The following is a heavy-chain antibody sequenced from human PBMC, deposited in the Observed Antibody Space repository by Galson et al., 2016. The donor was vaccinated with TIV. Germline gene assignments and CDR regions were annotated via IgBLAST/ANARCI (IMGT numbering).Heavy chain of an antibody. CDR3: ARGIEVVPGASGMDV. CDR2: VNRDGSGT. J-gene: IGHJ6*03. V-gene: IGHV3-74*01. Sequence: SLRLSCAASGFTFPNHWMHWVRQAPGKGLVWVARVNRDGSGTNYADSVKGRFTISRDNAEKTLYLQMNSLTAEDTAVYYCARGIEVVPGASGMDVWGKGTTVIVSS. CDR1: GFTFPNHW. D-gene: IGHD2-2*01.